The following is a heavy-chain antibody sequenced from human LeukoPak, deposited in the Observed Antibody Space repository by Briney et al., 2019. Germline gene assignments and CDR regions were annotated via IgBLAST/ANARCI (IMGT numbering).Heavy chain of an antibody. CDR3: ARGDSGSYYY. CDR1: GYTFTSYY. Sequence: ASVKVSCKASGYTFTSYYIHWVRQAPGQGLEWMGLIKPTGGGTIYAEKFQGRVTMTRDTSASTVYMELGSLTSEDTAVYYCARGDSGSYYYWGQGTLVTVSS. D-gene: IGHD1-26*01. V-gene: IGHV1-46*01. CDR2: IKPTGGGT. J-gene: IGHJ4*02.